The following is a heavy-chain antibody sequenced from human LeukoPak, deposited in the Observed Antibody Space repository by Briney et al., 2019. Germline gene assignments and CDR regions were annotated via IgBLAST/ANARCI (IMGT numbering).Heavy chain of an antibody. D-gene: IGHD5/OR15-5a*01. J-gene: IGHJ4*02. CDR2: IYYSGRT. Sequence: PSETQSLPCTASGGSPSSYYWSWIRQPPGKGLEWLVYIYYSGRTNYNPSLKSRVIISVDTSKNQFSLTLSSVTAADTAVYYCARSRGYFDYWGQGTLVTVSS. CDR1: GGSPSSYY. CDR3: ARSRGYFDY. V-gene: IGHV4-59*01.